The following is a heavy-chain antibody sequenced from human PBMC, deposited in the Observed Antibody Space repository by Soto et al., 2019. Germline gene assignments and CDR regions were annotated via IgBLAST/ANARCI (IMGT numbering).Heavy chain of an antibody. J-gene: IGHJ3*02. Sequence: PGGSLRLSCAASGFTFSSYVMHWVRQAPVKGLEWVAVISYDGSNKYYADSVKGRFTISRDNSKNTLYLQMNSLRAEDTAVYYCAKDSKVGGAFDISGQVT. V-gene: IGHV3-30*18. CDR3: AKDSKVGGAFDI. CDR2: ISYDGSNK. D-gene: IGHD3-16*01. CDR1: GFTFSSYV.